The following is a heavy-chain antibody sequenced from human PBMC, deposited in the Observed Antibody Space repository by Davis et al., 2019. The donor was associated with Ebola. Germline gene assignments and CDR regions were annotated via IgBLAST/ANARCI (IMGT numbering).Heavy chain of an antibody. CDR2: IYHSGST. V-gene: IGHV4-38-2*02. CDR3: ARPYCYDGSCYPGNNDY. CDR1: GYSISSGYY. J-gene: IGHJ4*02. D-gene: IGHD2-15*01. Sequence: MPSETLSLTCTVSGYSISSGYYWGWIRQPPGKELEWIGSIYHSGSTYYNPSLKSRLTIPVDTSKNQFSLKVTSVTAADTAVYYCARPYCYDGSCYPGNNDYWGQGTLVTVSS.